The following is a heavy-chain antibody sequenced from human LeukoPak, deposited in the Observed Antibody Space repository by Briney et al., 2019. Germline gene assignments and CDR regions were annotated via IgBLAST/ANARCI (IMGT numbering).Heavy chain of an antibody. CDR1: EFTFSDYW. J-gene: IGHJ5*02. CDR3: ARGGTASFDL. V-gene: IGHV3-74*01. CDR2: IHNDGSST. D-gene: IGHD1-1*01. Sequence: GGSLRLSCAASEFTFSDYWMHWVRHAPGKGLVWVSRIHNDGSSTTYADSVRGRFTISRDNAKNTLYLQMNSLRVDDTAVYYCARGGTASFDLWGQGTLVTVSS.